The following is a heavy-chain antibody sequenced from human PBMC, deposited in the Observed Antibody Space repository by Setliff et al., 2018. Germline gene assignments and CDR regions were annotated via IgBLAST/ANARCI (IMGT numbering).Heavy chain of an antibody. J-gene: IGHJ4*02. Sequence: SETLSLTCNVSGVSISNYYWNWIRQPAGKGLEWIGRIYVTESTKYNPSLKSRVTLSIDTSKNQFSLKLSSVTAADAALYYCAASRAYTGAVEEWFLPKTFDFWGQGSPVTVS. D-gene: IGHD3-10*01. CDR3: AASRAYTGAVEEWFLPKTFDF. V-gene: IGHV4-4*07. CDR1: GVSISNYY. CDR2: IYVTEST.